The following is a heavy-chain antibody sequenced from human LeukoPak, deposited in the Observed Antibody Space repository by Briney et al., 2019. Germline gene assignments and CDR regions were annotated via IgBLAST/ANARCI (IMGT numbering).Heavy chain of an antibody. CDR2: FDPEDGET. J-gene: IGHJ4*02. Sequence: ASVKVSCKVSGYTLTELSMHWVRQAPGKGLEWMGGFDPEDGETIYAQKFQGRVTMTEDTSTDTAYMELSSLRSEDTAVYYCATGPNKYYDFWSGYYTDDYWGQGTLVTVSS. CDR3: ATGPNKYYDFWSGYYTDDY. D-gene: IGHD3-3*01. CDR1: GYTLTELS. V-gene: IGHV1-24*01.